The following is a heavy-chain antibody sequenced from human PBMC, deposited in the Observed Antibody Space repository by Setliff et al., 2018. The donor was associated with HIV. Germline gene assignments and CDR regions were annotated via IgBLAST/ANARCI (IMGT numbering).Heavy chain of an antibody. CDR2: IDSDGSDT. V-gene: IGHV3-74*01. D-gene: IGHD5-12*01. CDR3: ARVSGDGAGYFDY. J-gene: IGHJ4*02. CDR1: GLTFSNYW. Sequence: GGSLRLSCVASGLTFSNYWMHWVRQAPGKGLVWVSCIDSDGSDTDYADSVKGRFTISRDNAKNSLYLQMNSLRAEDTAVYYCARVSGDGAGYFDYWGQGTLVTV.